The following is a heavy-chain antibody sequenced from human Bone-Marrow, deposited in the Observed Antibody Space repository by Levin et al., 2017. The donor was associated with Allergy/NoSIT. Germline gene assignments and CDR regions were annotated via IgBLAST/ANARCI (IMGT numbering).Heavy chain of an antibody. J-gene: IGHJ4*02. CDR1: GFTFSHHW. D-gene: IGHD2-21*02. Sequence: SCKASGFTFSHHWMSWVRQAPGKGLEWVANIKEDGSAKFYADSVKGRFTISRDNAKNSVYLQMNSLRAEDTAVYYCAKASDSPATDWGQGTLVTVSS. CDR2: IKEDGSAK. V-gene: IGHV3-7*01. CDR3: AKASDSPATD.